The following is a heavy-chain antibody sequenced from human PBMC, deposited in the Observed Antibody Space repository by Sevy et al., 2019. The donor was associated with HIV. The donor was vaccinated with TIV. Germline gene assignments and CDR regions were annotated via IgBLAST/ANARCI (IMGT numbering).Heavy chain of an antibody. J-gene: IGHJ3*02. CDR2: IIPIFGTA. CDR3: ARDVAAAGTTGAFDI. D-gene: IGHD6-13*01. CDR1: GGTFSSYA. Sequence: ASVKVSCKASGGTFSSYAISWVRQAPGQGLEWMGGIIPIFGTANYAQKFQGRVTITADESTSTAYMELSSLGSEDTAVYYCARDVAAAGTTGAFDIWGQGTMVTVSS. V-gene: IGHV1-69*13.